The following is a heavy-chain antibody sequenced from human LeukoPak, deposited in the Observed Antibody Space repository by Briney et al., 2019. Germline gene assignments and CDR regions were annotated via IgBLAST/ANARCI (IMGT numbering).Heavy chain of an antibody. CDR1: GGSISSYY. CDR2: IYYSGST. J-gene: IGHJ6*03. D-gene: IGHD3-10*01. CDR3: AGGRRDSGSYGSFVYYYYYYMDV. Sequence: SETLSLTCTVSGGSISSYYWSWIRQPPGKGLEWIGYIYYSGSTNYNPSLKSRVTISVDTSKNQFSLKLSSVTAADTAVYYCAGGRRDSGSYGSFVYYYYYYMDVWGKGTTVTVSS. V-gene: IGHV4-59*01.